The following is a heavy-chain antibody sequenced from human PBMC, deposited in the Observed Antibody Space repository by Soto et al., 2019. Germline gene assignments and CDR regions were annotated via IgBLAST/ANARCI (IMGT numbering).Heavy chain of an antibody. J-gene: IGHJ4*02. Sequence: ASVKVSCKASGYTFTGYYMHWVRQAPGQGLEWMGWINPNSGGTNYAQKFQGWVTMTRDTSISIAYMELSRLRSDDTAVYYCARDLFPSIEDYYDSSGYPDYWGQGTLVTVS. CDR2: INPNSGGT. D-gene: IGHD3-22*01. V-gene: IGHV1-2*04. CDR1: GYTFTGYY. CDR3: ARDLFPSIEDYYDSSGYPDY.